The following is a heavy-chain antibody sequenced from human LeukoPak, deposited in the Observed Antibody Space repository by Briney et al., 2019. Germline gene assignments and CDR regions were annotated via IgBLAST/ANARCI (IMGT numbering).Heavy chain of an antibody. CDR3: ARELRIAFYSGYYYYMDV. CDR2: IYTSGST. V-gene: IGHV4-4*07. J-gene: IGHJ6*03. D-gene: IGHD6-13*01. Sequence: NASETLSLTCTVSGGSISSFYWSWIRQPAGKGLEWIGRIYTSGSTNYNPSLKSRVTMSVDTSKNQFSLKLSSVSAADTAVYYCARELRIAFYSGYYYYMDVWGKGTTVTVSS. CDR1: GGSISSFY.